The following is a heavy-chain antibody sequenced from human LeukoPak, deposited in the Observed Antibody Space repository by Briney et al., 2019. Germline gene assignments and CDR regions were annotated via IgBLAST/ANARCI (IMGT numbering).Heavy chain of an antibody. CDR1: GFSLSTSGVG. J-gene: IGHJ4*02. CDR2: IYWNDDK. V-gene: IGHV2-5*01. CDR3: AHRRSIHNFDY. Sequence: GPTLVKPTQTRTLTCTFSGFSLSTSGVGVGWXXXPPGKALEWLALIYWNDDKRYSPSLKSRLTITKDTSKNQVPLTMTNMPPVHTPTYYCAHRRSIHNFDYWGQGTLVAVSS. D-gene: IGHD6-13*01.